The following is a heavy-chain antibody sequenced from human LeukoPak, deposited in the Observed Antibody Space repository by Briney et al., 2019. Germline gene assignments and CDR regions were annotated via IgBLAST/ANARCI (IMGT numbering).Heavy chain of an antibody. V-gene: IGHV3-7*01. CDR1: GITFSNSW. CDR2: IRPDGSEG. D-gene: IGHD4/OR15-4a*01. CDR3: ARRAGAYSHPYDY. Sequence: PGGSLRLSCTTSGITFSNSWMSWVRQAPGKGLEWVATIRPDGSEGYYADSVRGRFTISRDNSKNSFYLQMSSLRAEDTGVFYCARRAGAYSHPYDYWGQGTLVTVSS. J-gene: IGHJ4*02.